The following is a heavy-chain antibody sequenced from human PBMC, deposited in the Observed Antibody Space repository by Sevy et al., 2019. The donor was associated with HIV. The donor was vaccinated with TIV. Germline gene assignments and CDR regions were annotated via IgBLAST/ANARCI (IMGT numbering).Heavy chain of an antibody. CDR2: IIPAFGTA. J-gene: IGHJ6*02. V-gene: IGHV1-69*13. CDR3: AARKGHSSYKRTNLFLAAMDV. Sequence: ASVKVSCKASGVTFSTYALSWVRKAPGQGLEWVGGIIPAFGTANYAQRFQGRVTITADESTSTAHMELKSLRSDDTAVFYCAARKGHSSYKRTNLFLAAMDVWGQGTTVTVSS. D-gene: IGHD5-12*01. CDR1: GVTFSTYA.